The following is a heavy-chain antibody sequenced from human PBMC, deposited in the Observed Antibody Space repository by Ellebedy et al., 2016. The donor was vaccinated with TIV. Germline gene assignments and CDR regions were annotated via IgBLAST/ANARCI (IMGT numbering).Heavy chain of an antibody. V-gene: IGHV3-49*03. D-gene: IGHD6-19*01. J-gene: IGHJ4*02. CDR1: ASTSGDYT. CDR2: IRGKRFGGTT. Sequence: GGSLRLSXTGSASTSGDYTMTWIRQAPGRGLEWIGFIRGKRFGGTTEDAASVRGRFTISRDDSKNIAYLQMNSLKIEDTAVYYCARDPGIAVGGLPNYFDYWGRGTLVTVSS. CDR3: ARDPGIAVGGLPNYFDY.